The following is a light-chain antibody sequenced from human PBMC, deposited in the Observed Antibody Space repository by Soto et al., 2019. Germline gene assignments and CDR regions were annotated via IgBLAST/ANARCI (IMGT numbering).Light chain of an antibody. CDR1: NSDIGGYNI. CDR2: DVS. V-gene: IGLV2-14*01. Sequence: QSALTQPASVSGSPGQSITLSCTGTNSDIGGYNIVSWYQQHPGKAPKLMIYDVSIRPSGVSDRFSGSKSANTASLTISGLQPEDGADYYCTSYATGGTHVFGTGTKVTVL. CDR3: TSYATGGTHV. J-gene: IGLJ1*01.